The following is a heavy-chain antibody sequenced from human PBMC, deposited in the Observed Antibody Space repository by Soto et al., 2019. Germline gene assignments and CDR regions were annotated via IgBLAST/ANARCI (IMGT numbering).Heavy chain of an antibody. Sequence: SETLSLTCTISGGSISAYYWGWIRQPPGKGLEWIGYIHHGWGANYNPSLKSRVTISVDTSKNQISLKLSSMTAADTAVYYCARVPDYWGQGILVTVSS. V-gene: IGHV4-59*12. CDR3: ARVPDY. CDR2: IHHGWGA. D-gene: IGHD2-2*01. CDR1: GGSISAYY. J-gene: IGHJ4*02.